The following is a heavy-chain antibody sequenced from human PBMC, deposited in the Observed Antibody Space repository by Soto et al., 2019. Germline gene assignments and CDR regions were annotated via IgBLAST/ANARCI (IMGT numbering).Heavy chain of an antibody. CDR3: AREQWLVQYFDY. Sequence: GGSLRLSCAASGFTFSSYGMHWVRQAPGKGLEWVAVISYDGSNKYYADSVKGRFAISRDNSKNTLYLQMNSLRAEDTAVYYCAREQWLVQYFDYWGKGTLVTVSS. J-gene: IGHJ4*02. D-gene: IGHD6-19*01. V-gene: IGHV3-30*03. CDR2: ISYDGSNK. CDR1: GFTFSSYG.